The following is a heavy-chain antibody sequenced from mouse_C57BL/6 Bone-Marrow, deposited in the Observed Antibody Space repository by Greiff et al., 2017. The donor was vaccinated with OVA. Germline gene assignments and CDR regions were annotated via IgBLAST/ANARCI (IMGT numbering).Heavy chain of an antibody. V-gene: IGHV10-1*01. CDR1: GFSFNTYA. CDR3: VRHRGYDRAWFAY. Sequence: EVMLVESGGGLVQPKGSLKLSCAASGFSFNTYAMNWVRQAPGKGLEWVARIRSKSNNYATYYADSVKDRFTISRDDSESMLYLQMNNLKTESTAMYYCVRHRGYDRAWFAYWGQGTLVTVSA. CDR2: IRSKSNNYAT. D-gene: IGHD2-2*01. J-gene: IGHJ3*01.